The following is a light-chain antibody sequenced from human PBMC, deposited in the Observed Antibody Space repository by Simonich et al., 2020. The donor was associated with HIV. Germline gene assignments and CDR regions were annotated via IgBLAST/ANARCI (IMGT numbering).Light chain of an antibody. CDR2: GDR. V-gene: IGLV3-12*02. Sequence: SYVLTQPHSVSVATAQMARITCGGNNIGSKVVHWYQQRPGQDPVLVIYGDRNRPAGIPKRFSCSNPGNNATLTIRRIEAEDEADYYCQVWDSSSNHYVFEPGTKVTVL. CDR1: NIGSKV. J-gene: IGLJ1*01. CDR3: QVWDSSSNHYV.